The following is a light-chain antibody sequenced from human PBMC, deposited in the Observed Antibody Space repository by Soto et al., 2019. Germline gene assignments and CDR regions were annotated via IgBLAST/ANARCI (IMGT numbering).Light chain of an antibody. V-gene: IGKV1-5*03. CDR3: QHYNSYSEA. CDR2: GAS. CDR1: QSTSSW. Sequence: DILMTQSPSTLSASVGETVTLTCRASQSTSSWVAWYQQRPGKPPKLVIYGASTLERGVPSRFSGSGSGTDFTLTISSLQPEDFATYYCQHYNSYSEAFGQGTKVDIK. J-gene: IGKJ1*01.